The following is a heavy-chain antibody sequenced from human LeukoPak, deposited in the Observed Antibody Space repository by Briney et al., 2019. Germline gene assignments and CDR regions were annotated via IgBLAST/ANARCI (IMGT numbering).Heavy chain of an antibody. J-gene: IGHJ3*02. V-gene: IGHV3-66*01. Sequence: GGSLRLSCAASGFTFSSYWMHWVRQAPGKGLEWVSIIYSGGSTYYADSVKGRFTISRDNSKNTLYLQMNSLRAEDTAVYYCARPGDNYRGYRAFDIWGQGTMVTVSS. CDR1: GFTFSSYW. CDR2: IYSGGST. D-gene: IGHD4-11*01. CDR3: ARPGDNYRGYRAFDI.